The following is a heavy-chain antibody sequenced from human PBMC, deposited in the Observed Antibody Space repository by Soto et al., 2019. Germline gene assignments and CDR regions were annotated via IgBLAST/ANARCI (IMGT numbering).Heavy chain of an antibody. CDR1: GFTFSSYG. J-gene: IGHJ4*02. Sequence: GGSLRLSCAASGFTFSSYGMHWVRQAPGKGLEWVAVIWYDGSNKYYADSVKGRFTISRDNSKNTLYLQMNSLRAEDTAVYYCARAVDYYGSGSSSLDYWGQGTLVTVSS. CDR3: ARAVDYYGSGSSSLDY. V-gene: IGHV3-33*01. CDR2: IWYDGSNK. D-gene: IGHD3-10*01.